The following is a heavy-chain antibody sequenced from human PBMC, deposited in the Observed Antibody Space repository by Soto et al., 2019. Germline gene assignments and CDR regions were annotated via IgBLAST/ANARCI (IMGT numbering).Heavy chain of an antibody. J-gene: IGHJ5*01. Sequence: QVQLQQSGPGLVKPSQTLSLTCDISGDSVSTNTATWDWIRQSPSRGLEWLGRTYYRSRWFYDSAVSVKSRITISPDISNNQVSLQLTSVTPDDTAIYYCVRLIGNSWLASWGQGTLVTVSS. V-gene: IGHV6-1*01. CDR2: TYYRSRWFY. D-gene: IGHD3-22*01. CDR3: VRLIGNSWLAS. CDR1: GDSVSTNTAT.